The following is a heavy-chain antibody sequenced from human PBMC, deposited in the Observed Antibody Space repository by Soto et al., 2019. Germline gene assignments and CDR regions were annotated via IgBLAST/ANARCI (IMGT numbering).Heavy chain of an antibody. J-gene: IGHJ4*02. D-gene: IGHD4-17*01. Sequence: SETLSLTCAVYGGSFSGYYWSWIRQPPGKGLEWIGEINHSGSTNYNPSLKSRVTISVDTSKNQFSLKLSSVTAADTAVYYCARDPSMTTVTTYDYWGQGTLVTVS. CDR3: ARDPSMTTVTTYDY. CDR2: INHSGST. V-gene: IGHV4-34*01. CDR1: GGSFSGYY.